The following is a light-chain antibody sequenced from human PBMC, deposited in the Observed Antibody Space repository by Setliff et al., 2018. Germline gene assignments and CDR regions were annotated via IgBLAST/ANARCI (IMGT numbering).Light chain of an antibody. Sequence: QSVLTQPASVSGSPGQSITFSCTGSSSDVGGYDYVSWYQQHPGKAPKLLIYDVTXXXXXXXXXXXXXXXGNTASLTISGLQAEDEAEYFCSSYTVGSTLSVFGTGTKVTVL. CDR2: DVT. V-gene: IGLV2-14*03. CDR3: SSYTVGSTLSV. CDR1: SSDVGGYDY. J-gene: IGLJ1*01.